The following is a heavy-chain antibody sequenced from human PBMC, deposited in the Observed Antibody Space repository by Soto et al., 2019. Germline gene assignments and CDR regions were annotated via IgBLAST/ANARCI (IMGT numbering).Heavy chain of an antibody. V-gene: IGHV1-2*04. J-gene: IGHJ4*02. CDR2: INPNSGGT. D-gene: IGHD3-22*01. Sequence: ASVKVSCKASGYTFTGYYMHWVRQAPGQGLEWMGWINPNSGGTNYAQKFQGWVTMTRDTSISTAYMELSRLRSDDTAVYYCARGDDSSGYYLSYYFDYWGQGTLVTVSS. CDR1: GYTFTGYY. CDR3: ARGDDSSGYYLSYYFDY.